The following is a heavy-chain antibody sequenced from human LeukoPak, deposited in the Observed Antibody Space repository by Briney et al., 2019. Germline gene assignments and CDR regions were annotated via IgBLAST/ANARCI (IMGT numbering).Heavy chain of an antibody. CDR2: IKQDGSEK. CDR1: GFTFSRYW. J-gene: IGHJ4*02. Sequence: QSGGSLRLSCAASGFTFSRYWMSWVRQAPGKGLEWVANIKQDGSEKYYVDSVEGRFTISRDNAKNSLHLQMDSLRAEDTAVYYCVRDCSSGSCSLFDYWGQGTLVTVSS. CDR3: VRDCSSGSCSLFDY. D-gene: IGHD2-15*01. V-gene: IGHV3-7*01.